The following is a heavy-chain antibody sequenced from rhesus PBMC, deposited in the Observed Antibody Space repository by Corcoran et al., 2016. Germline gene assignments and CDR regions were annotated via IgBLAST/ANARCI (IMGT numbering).Heavy chain of an antibody. D-gene: IGHD3-9*01. J-gene: IGHJ5-2*02. CDR2: IYSNGEST. Sequence: QVQLQESGPGVVKPSETLSLNCAVSGGSISSGYYYGSWIRQPPGTGLEWVGGIYSNGESTNYNPYLKSRVTISKDTSKNQFSLKLSSVTAADTAVYYCVRRVGTRMITVIFNSLDVWGRGLLVTVSS. CDR3: VRRVGTRMITVIFNSLDV. V-gene: IGHV4S12*01. CDR1: GGSISSGYYY.